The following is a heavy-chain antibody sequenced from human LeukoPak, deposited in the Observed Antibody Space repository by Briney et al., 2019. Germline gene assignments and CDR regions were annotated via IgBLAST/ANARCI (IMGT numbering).Heavy chain of an antibody. Sequence: GSLRLSCAASGFTFSSYGMHWVRQAPGKGLEWVAFIRYDGSNKYYADSVKGRFTISRDNSKNTLYLQMNSLRAEDTAVYYCANSADIVVVPAAIQGDYWGQGTLVTVSS. D-gene: IGHD2-2*02. CDR2: IRYDGSNK. V-gene: IGHV3-30*02. CDR3: ANSADIVVVPAAIQGDY. CDR1: GFTFSSYG. J-gene: IGHJ4*02.